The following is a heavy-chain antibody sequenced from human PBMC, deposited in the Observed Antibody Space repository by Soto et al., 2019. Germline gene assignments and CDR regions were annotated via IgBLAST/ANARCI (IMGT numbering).Heavy chain of an antibody. V-gene: IGHV3-9*01. CDR3: AKYIGGSYLQHNWFDP. CDR1: GFTFDDYA. CDR2: ISWNSGSI. Sequence: PGGSLRLSCAASGFTFDDYAMHWVRQAPGKGLEWVSGISWNSGSIGYADSVKGRFTISRDNAKNSLYLQMNSLRAEDTALYYCAKYIGGSYLQHNWFDPWGQGTLVTVSS. D-gene: IGHD1-26*01. J-gene: IGHJ5*02.